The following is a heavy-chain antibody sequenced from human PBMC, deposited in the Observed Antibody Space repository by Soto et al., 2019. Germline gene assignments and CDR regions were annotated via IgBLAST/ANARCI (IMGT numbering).Heavy chain of an antibody. V-gene: IGHV3-30*18. CDR1: GFTFSSYA. J-gene: IGHJ4*02. Sequence: PGGSLRLSCAASGFTFSSYAMHWVRQAPGKGLEWVAVTSYDGSNTHYADSGKGRFTISRDNSKNTLYLQMNSLRAEDTAVYYCAKIPPEDSTGYYNGHFDHWGQGTLVTVSS. D-gene: IGHD3-22*01. CDR3: AKIPPEDSTGYYNGHFDH. CDR2: TSYDGSNT.